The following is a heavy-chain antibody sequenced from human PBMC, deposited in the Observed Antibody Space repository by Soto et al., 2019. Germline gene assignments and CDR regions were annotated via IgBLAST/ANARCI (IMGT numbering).Heavy chain of an antibody. Sequence: GGSLRLSCAASGYPFDEYGMSWVRQVPGKGLEWVSGINWDGGSTGYADSVKGRFAISRDNAKKSLYLQMTSLSADDTALYYCTISGKWLQVPYNWFDPWGQGTLVTVSS. J-gene: IGHJ5*02. CDR1: GYPFDEYG. CDR2: INWDGGST. V-gene: IGHV3-20*04. CDR3: TISGKWLQVPYNWFDP. D-gene: IGHD5-12*01.